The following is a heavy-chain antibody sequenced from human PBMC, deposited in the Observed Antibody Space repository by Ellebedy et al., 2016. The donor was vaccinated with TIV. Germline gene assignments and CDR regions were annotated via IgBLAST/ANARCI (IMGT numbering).Heavy chain of an antibody. CDR1: GGSISDYY. CDR3: SRAGAGLDF. J-gene: IGHJ4*02. Sequence: ESLKISCSVSGGSISDYYWSWIRQPPGKGLEWVGYVFNSGNTNYNPSLKSRVTISVDTSKNQFSLNLTSVTVADTAVYYCSRAGAGLDFWGQGTLVTVSS. D-gene: IGHD6-13*01. V-gene: IGHV4-59*01. CDR2: VFNSGNT.